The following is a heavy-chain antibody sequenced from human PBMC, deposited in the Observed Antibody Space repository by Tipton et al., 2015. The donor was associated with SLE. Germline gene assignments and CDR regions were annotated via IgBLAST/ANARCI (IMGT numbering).Heavy chain of an antibody. CDR1: GGSISSYY. V-gene: IGHV4-4*07. CDR3: AGLTGGPYYFDY. J-gene: IGHJ4*02. D-gene: IGHD7-27*01. CDR2: IYTSGST. Sequence: TLSLTCTVSGGSISSYYWSWIRQPAGKGLEWIGRIYTSGSTNYNPSLKNRVTISVDTSKNQFSLRLSSVTAADTAVYYCAGLTGGPYYFDYWGQGTLVTVSS.